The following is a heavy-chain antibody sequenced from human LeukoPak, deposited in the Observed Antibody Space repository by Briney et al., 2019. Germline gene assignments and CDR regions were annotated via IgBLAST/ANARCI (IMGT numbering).Heavy chain of an antibody. J-gene: IGHJ5*02. CDR1: GFTFIDYY. V-gene: IGHV1-2*06. D-gene: IGHD6-6*01. CDR2: INPRSGGT. Sequence: ASVKVSCKASGFTFIDYYMHWVRQAPGQGLEWMGRINPRSGGTNYAQKFQDRVTMTRDTSITTAYMEMSRLKFDDTAVCYCARGSISSGDWFDPWGQGTLVTVSS. CDR3: ARGSISSGDWFDP.